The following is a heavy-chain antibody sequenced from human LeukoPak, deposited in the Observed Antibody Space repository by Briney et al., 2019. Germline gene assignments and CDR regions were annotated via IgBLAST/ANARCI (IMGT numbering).Heavy chain of an antibody. V-gene: IGHV3-66*01. J-gene: IGHJ3*02. CDR1: GFTFSSYG. CDR2: IYSGGST. CDR3: ARGGAFDI. Sequence: GGSLRLSCAASGFTFSSYGMHWVRQAPGKGLEWVSVIYSGGSTYYADSVKGRFTISRDNSKNTLYLQMNSLRAEDTAVYYCARGGAFDIWGQGTMVTVSS.